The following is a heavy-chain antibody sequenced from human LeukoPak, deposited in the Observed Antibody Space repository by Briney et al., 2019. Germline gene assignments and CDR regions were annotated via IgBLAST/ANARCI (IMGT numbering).Heavy chain of an antibody. Sequence: GGSLRLSCAASGFTFSSYWMHWVRQAPGKGLVWVSRINYDGSSRRQADSVKGRFTVSRDNAKNTLYLLMNSLRAEDTAVYYCARGSRFEDYWGQGTLVTVSS. CDR1: GFTFSSYW. D-gene: IGHD3-10*01. CDR3: ARGSRFEDY. CDR2: INYDGSSR. J-gene: IGHJ4*02. V-gene: IGHV3-74*01.